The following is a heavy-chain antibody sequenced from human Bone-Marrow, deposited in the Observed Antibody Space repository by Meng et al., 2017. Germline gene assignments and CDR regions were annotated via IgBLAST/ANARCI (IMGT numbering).Heavy chain of an antibody. CDR1: GYTFTSYD. CDR2: MNPNSGNT. Sequence: GQLVHAGVERKKPGASGKVSCKGSGYTFTSYDINWGRQATGQGLEWMGWMNPNSGNTGYAQKFQGRVTMTRNNPISTAYMELSSLRSEDTAVYYCARGYDSSGYYYKYWGQGTLVTVSS. V-gene: IGHV1-8*01. J-gene: IGHJ4*02. CDR3: ARGYDSSGYYYKY. D-gene: IGHD3-22*01.